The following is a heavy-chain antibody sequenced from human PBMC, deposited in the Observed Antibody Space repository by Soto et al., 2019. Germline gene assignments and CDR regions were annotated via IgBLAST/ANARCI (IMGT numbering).Heavy chain of an antibody. Sequence: GGSLRLSCAASGFTFSDHYMDWVRQAPGKGLEWVGRTRNKANSYTTEYAASVKGRFTISRDDSKNSLYLQMNSLKTEDTAVYYCASLGYYYDSSGYFAPDAFDIWGQGTMVTVSS. CDR3: ASLGYYYDSSGYFAPDAFDI. D-gene: IGHD3-22*01. V-gene: IGHV3-72*01. J-gene: IGHJ3*02. CDR1: GFTFSDHY. CDR2: TRNKANSYTT.